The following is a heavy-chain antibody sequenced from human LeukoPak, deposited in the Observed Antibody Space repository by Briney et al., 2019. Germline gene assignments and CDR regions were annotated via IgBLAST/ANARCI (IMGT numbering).Heavy chain of an antibody. Sequence: GASVKVSCKASGYTFTSYYMHWVRQAPGQGLEWMGIINPSGSSTSYAQKFQGRVTMTRDTSTSTVYMELSSLRSEDTAVYYCAREGPIAAAGPVSGVDYWGQGTLVTVSS. D-gene: IGHD6-13*01. J-gene: IGHJ4*02. CDR1: GYTFTSYY. CDR2: INPSGSST. CDR3: AREGPIAAAGPVSGVDY. V-gene: IGHV1-46*01.